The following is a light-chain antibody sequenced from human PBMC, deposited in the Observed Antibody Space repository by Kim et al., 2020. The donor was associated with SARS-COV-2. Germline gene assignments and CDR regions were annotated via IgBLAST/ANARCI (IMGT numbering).Light chain of an antibody. J-gene: IGKJ1*01. Sequence: EIVLTQSPGTLSLSPGERATLSCRASQSVSSSYLAWYQQKPGQPPMLLIDASSSSATGIPGWCSGSACATFFTPTISRQDHEDVADYCYQQYGCSRTFGQGTKVDIK. CDR1: QSVSSSY. CDR2: ASS. V-gene: IGKV3-20*01. CDR3: QQYGCSRT.